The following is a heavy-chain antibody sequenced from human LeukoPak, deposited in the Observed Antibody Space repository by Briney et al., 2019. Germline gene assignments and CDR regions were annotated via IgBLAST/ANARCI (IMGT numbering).Heavy chain of an antibody. J-gene: IGHJ6*03. CDR1: GFTVSSNY. V-gene: IGHV3-53*01. CDR2: IYSGGST. Sequence: GGSLRLSCAASGFTVSSNYMSWVRQAPGKGLEWVSVIYSGGSTYYADSVKGRFTISRDNSKNTLYLQMNSLRAEDTAVYYCAREVGAVAGIYYYYYMDVWGKGTTVTISS. CDR3: AREVGAVAGIYYYYYMDV. D-gene: IGHD6-19*01.